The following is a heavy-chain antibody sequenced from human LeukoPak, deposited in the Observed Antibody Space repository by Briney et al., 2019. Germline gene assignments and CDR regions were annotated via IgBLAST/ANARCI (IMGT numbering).Heavy chain of an antibody. D-gene: IGHD6-19*01. Sequence: GGSLRLSCAASGFTFSGYAMSWVRQAPGKGLAWVSAISGSGGSTYYADSVKGRFTISRDNSKNTLYLQMNSLGAEDTAVYYCAKLAQQWLVFDYWGQGTLVTVFS. CDR1: GFTFSGYA. J-gene: IGHJ4*02. V-gene: IGHV3-23*01. CDR3: AKLAQQWLVFDY. CDR2: ISGSGGST.